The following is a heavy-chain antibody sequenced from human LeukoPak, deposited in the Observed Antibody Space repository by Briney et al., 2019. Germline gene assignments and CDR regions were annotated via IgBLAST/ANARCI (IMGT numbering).Heavy chain of an antibody. CDR1: GFTFSSYS. CDR3: ARDQVKDFDY. V-gene: IGHV3-21*01. D-gene: IGHD4-23*01. J-gene: IGHJ4*02. CDR2: ISSSSSYI. Sequence: GGSLRLSCEASGFTFSSYSMNWVRQAPGKGLEWVSSISSSSSYIYYADSVKGRFTISRDNAKNSLYLQMNSLRAEDTAVYYCARDQVKDFDYWGQGTLVTVSS.